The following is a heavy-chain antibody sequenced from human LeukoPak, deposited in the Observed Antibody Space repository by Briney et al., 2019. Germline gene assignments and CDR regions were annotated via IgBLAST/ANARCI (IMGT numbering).Heavy chain of an antibody. D-gene: IGHD2-21*02. CDR2: ISSSSSYI. V-gene: IGHV3-21*01. CDR3: VRDPRERDPNPDY. J-gene: IGHJ4*02. CDR1: GFTFSSYS. Sequence: GGSLRLSCAASGFTFSSYSMNWVRQAPGKGLEWVSSISSSSSYIYYADSVKGRFTISRDNARNSLYLQMNSLRAEDTAVYYCVRDPRERDPNPDYWGQGTLVTVSS.